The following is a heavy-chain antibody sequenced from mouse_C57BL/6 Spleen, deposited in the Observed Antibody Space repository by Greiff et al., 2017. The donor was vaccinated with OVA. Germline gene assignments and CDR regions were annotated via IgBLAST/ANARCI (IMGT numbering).Heavy chain of an antibody. CDR3: ASRGNYAMDY. CDR2: IDPSDSYT. V-gene: IGHV1-69*01. CDR1: GYTFTSYW. J-gene: IGHJ4*01. Sequence: QVQLQQSGAELVMPGASVKLSCKASGYTFTSYWMHWVKQRPGQGLEWIGEIDPSDSYTNYNQKFKGKSTLTVDKSSSTAYMQLSSLTCEDSAVYYCASRGNYAMDYWGQGTSVTVSS.